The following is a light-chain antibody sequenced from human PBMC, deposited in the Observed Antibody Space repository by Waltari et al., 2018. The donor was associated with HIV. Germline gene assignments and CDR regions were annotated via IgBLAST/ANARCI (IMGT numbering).Light chain of an antibody. CDR1: SSDVGVYNY. J-gene: IGLJ3*02. Sequence: QSALTQPRSVSGSPGQSVTISCSGTSSDVGVYNYVSWYQQHPGKAPKLMIFDVSKRPSGVPDRFSGSKSGNTASLTISGLQAEDEADYYCCSYAGLYTWVFGGGTKLTVL. CDR3: CSYAGLYTWV. CDR2: DVS. V-gene: IGLV2-11*01.